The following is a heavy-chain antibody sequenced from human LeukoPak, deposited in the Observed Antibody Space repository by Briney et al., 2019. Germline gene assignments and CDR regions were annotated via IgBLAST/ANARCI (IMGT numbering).Heavy chain of an antibody. CDR3: AKGFVSSGWYFSPFDY. V-gene: IGHV4-31*03. CDR1: GGSINSGGYY. Sequence: SSETLSLTCTVSGGSINSGGYYWSWIRQHPERGLEWIGYIYYNGNTFYNPSLKGRVTISSDTSKRQFSLKLSSVTAEDTAVYYCAKGFVSSGWYFSPFDYWGQGTLVTVSS. CDR2: IYYNGNT. J-gene: IGHJ4*02. D-gene: IGHD6-19*01.